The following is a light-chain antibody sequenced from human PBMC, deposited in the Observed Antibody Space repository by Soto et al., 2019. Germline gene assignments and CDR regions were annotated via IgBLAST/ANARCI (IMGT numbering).Light chain of an antibody. J-gene: IGKJ3*01. CDR1: QSISSW. CDR3: QQYNSYSGFT. Sequence: DIQMTQSPSTLSASVGDRVTITCRASQSISSWLAWYQQKPGKAPKLLIYKASSLESGVPSRFSVSGSGTEFTLTISSLQPDDFATYYCQQYNSYSGFTFGPGTKVNI. CDR2: KAS. V-gene: IGKV1-5*03.